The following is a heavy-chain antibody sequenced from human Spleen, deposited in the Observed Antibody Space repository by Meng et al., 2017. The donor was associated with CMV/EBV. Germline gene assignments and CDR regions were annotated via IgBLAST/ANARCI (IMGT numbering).Heavy chain of an antibody. CDR2: MNSGGSA. Sequence: SETLSLTCNVSGGSISSYYWSWIRQPPGKGLEWIGFMNSGGSANYNPSLRSRVTISVDMSRNQFSLRLSPVTAADTAVYYCARDPATGPRGDHFDYWGQGTRVTVSS. V-gene: IGHV4-59*01. D-gene: IGHD3-16*01. CDR1: GGSISSYY. CDR3: ARDPATGPRGDHFDY. J-gene: IGHJ4*02.